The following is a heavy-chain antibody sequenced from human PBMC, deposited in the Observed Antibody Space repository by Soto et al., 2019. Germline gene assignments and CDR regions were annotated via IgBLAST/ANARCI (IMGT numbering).Heavy chain of an antibody. CDR2: IIPMFNTT. Sequence: QVQLVQSGAEVKKHGSSVKVSCKASGGNFSTHAISWVRQAPGQGLVWMGGIIPMFNTTISAQKFQGRVTITADEYTSTAYMELGSLRSEDTAVYYCARDAYDRGSLDYWGQGTLVTVSS. D-gene: IGHD3-22*01. V-gene: IGHV1-69*01. J-gene: IGHJ4*02. CDR1: GGNFSTHA. CDR3: ARDAYDRGSLDY.